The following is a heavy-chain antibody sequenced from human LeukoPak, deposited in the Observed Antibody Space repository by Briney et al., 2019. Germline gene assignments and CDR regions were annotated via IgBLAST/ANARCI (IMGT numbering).Heavy chain of an antibody. V-gene: IGHV3-53*01. CDR1: GFTVSSNY. Sequence: PGGSLRLSCAASGFTVSSNYMSWVRQAPGKGLEWVSVIYSGGSTYYADSVKGRFTISRDNSKDTLYLQMNSLRAEDTAVYYCARDRYSSSYENYYFEYWGQGTLVTVSS. J-gene: IGHJ4*02. CDR2: IYSGGST. D-gene: IGHD6-6*01. CDR3: ARDRYSSSYENYYFEY.